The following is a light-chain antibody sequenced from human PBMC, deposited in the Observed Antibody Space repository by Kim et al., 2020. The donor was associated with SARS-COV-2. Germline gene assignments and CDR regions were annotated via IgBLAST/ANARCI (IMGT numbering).Light chain of an antibody. CDR1: QSISSR. CDR3: QQYSSYST. Sequence: ASVGDRVPITCRASQSISSRLAWYQQRPGKAPELLIYAASTLERGVPSRFSGTGSGTEFTLTISSLQSDDLATYYCQQYSSYSTFGQGTKVEIK. CDR2: AAS. V-gene: IGKV1-5*01. J-gene: IGKJ1*01.